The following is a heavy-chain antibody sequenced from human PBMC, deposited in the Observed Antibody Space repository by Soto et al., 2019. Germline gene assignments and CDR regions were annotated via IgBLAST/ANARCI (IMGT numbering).Heavy chain of an antibody. D-gene: IGHD2-15*01. V-gene: IGHV1-18*04. CDR1: GYTFISHG. J-gene: IGHJ6*02. Sequence: QVQLVQSGVEVKKPGASVKVSCKASGYTFISHGISWVRQAPGQGLEWVGWISGKNGNTNYAQKLQGRGTLTTDTSTSTAYMELRSLSSDDTAVYYCARVSASIVVVPDYGMDVWGQGTTVTVSS. CDR3: ARVSASIVVVPDYGMDV. CDR2: ISGKNGNT.